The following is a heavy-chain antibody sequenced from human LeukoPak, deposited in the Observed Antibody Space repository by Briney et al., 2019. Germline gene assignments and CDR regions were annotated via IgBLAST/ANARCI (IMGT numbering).Heavy chain of an antibody. V-gene: IGHV1-46*01. CDR1: GYTFTSYY. Sequence: ASVKVSCKASGYTFTSYYMHWVRQAPGQGLEWMGIINPSGGSTSYAQKFQGRVTMTRDMSTSTVYMELSSLRSEDTAVYYCARGRVDSSGYYYSWFDPWGQGTLVTVSS. J-gene: IGHJ5*02. CDR2: INPSGGST. D-gene: IGHD3-22*01. CDR3: ARGRVDSSGYYYSWFDP.